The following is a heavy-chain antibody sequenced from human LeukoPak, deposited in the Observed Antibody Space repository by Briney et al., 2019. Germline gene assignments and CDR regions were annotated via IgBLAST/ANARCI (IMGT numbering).Heavy chain of an antibody. J-gene: IGHJ4*02. V-gene: IGHV3-23*01. D-gene: IGHD6-19*01. CDR3: AKDRSDWSKLAFDY. Sequence: GGSLRLSCATSGFTFSSYAMSWVRQAPGKGLEWVSAISGSGGSTYYADSVRGRFTISRDNSKNTLYLQMNSLRAEDTAVYYCAKDRSDWSKLAFDYWGQGTLVAVSS. CDR1: GFTFSSYA. CDR2: ISGSGGST.